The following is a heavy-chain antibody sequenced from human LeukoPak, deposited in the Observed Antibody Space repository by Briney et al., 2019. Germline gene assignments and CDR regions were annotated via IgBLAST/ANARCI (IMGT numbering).Heavy chain of an antibody. Sequence: MTSETLSLTCTVSGGSISSYYWSWIRQPPGKGLEWIGYIYYSGSTNYNPSLKSRVTISVDTSKNQFSLKPSSVTAADTAVYYCARWGIAAAGYYYYMDVWGKGTTVTVSS. CDR2: IYYSGST. CDR1: GGSISSYY. CDR3: ARWGIAAAGYYYYMDV. V-gene: IGHV4-59*01. J-gene: IGHJ6*03. D-gene: IGHD6-13*01.